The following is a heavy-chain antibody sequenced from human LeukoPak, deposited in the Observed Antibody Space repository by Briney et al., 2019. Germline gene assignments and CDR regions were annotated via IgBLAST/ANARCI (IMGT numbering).Heavy chain of an antibody. CDR2: INHSGST. J-gene: IGHJ6*02. D-gene: IGHD4-17*01. V-gene: IGHV4-34*01. CDR3: ARLNLDYGDYHYYYYGMDV. Sequence: SETLSLTCAVYGGSFSGYYWSWIRQPPGKGLEWIGEINHSGSTNYNPSLKSRVTISVDTSKNQFSLKLSSVTAADTAVYYCARLNLDYGDYHYYYYGMDVWGQGTTVTVSS. CDR1: GGSFSGYY.